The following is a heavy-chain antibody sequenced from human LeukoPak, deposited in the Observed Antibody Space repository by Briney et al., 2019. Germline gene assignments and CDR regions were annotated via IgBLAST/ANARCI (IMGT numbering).Heavy chain of an antibody. CDR2: INPSGGST. CDR3: ARDVSDYYDSSGYYYAKYNWFDP. Sequence: ASVKVSCKASGYTFTSYYMHWVRQAPGQGLEWMGIINPSGGSTSYAQKFQGRVTMTRDISTSTVYMELSSLRSEDTAVYYCARDVSDYYDSSGYYYAKYNWFDPWGQGTLVTVSS. D-gene: IGHD3-22*01. J-gene: IGHJ5*02. CDR1: GYTFTSYY. V-gene: IGHV1-46*01.